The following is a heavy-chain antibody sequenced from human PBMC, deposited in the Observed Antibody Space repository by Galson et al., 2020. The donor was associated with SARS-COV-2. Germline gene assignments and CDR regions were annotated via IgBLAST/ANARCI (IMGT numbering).Heavy chain of an antibody. CDR3: ARTRGLDV. J-gene: IGHJ6*04. Sequence: ASVKVSCKASGYTFINSGVSWVRQAPGQGLEWMGWISTFNGNTKYAQNLQGRVTMTTDASTSTAYMELRSLTSDDTAVYYCARTRGLDVWGKGTTVTVSS. V-gene: IGHV1-18*01. CDR1: GYTFINSG. CDR2: ISTFNGNT.